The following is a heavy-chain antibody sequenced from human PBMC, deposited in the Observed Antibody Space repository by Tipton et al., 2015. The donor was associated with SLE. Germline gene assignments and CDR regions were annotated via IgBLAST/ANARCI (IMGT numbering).Heavy chain of an antibody. CDR1: GFTFSSYA. J-gene: IGHJ4*02. V-gene: IGHV3-23*01. Sequence: SPRLSCAASGFTFSSYAMSWVRQAPGKGLEWVSAISGSGGSTYYPDSVKGRFTISRDNSKNALYLQMNSLRAEDTAVYYCAKGGSSYCGADCYSNYWGQGTLVTVSS. D-gene: IGHD2-21*01. CDR3: AKGGSSYCGADCYSNY. CDR2: ISGSGGST.